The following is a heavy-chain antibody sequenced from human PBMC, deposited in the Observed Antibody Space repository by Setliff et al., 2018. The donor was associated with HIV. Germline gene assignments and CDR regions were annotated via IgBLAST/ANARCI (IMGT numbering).Heavy chain of an antibody. CDR1: GFTFISYG. J-gene: IGHJ4*02. V-gene: IGHV3-30*02. CDR2: IRNDGSDK. Sequence: PGESLKISCAVSGFTFISYGMYWVRQAPGKGLEWVAFIRNDGSDKHYVDSVKGRFTISRDNSKNTLYLQMNSLRAEDTAVYYCAMSPYSSGLFDYWGQGTLVTVSS. D-gene: IGHD6-19*01. CDR3: AMSPYSSGLFDY.